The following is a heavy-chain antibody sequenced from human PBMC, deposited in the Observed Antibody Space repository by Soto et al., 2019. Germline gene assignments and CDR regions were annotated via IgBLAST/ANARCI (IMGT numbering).Heavy chain of an antibody. CDR1: GYTFTTYT. J-gene: IGHJ4*02. CDR2: INGGSGNT. D-gene: IGHD7-27*01. Sequence: QVQLVQSGAEVKKPGASVKVSCKASGYTFTTYTIHWVRQAPGQRLEWMGWINGGSGNTKYSQKFQDRVTITRDRSASTAYMELSNLRSDDTAVYYCARVKVAYDWGCFDYWGQGTLVTVSS. V-gene: IGHV1-3*01. CDR3: ARVKVAYDWGCFDY.